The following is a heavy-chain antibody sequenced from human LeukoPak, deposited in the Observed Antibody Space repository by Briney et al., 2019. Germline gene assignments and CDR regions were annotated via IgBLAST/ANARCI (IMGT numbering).Heavy chain of an antibody. CDR1: GFIFSNYE. CDR2: ISSSGSTI. D-gene: IGHD6-19*01. J-gene: IGHJ6*04. V-gene: IGHV3-48*03. Sequence: GGSLRLSCVASGFIFSNYEMNWVRQAPGKGLEWLPYISSSGSTIYYADCVKGRFTISRDNAKKSLYLQMNSLRAEDTAVYFCARSDEITVADSYYYAMDVWGKGTTVTVSS. CDR3: ARSDEITVADSYYYAMDV.